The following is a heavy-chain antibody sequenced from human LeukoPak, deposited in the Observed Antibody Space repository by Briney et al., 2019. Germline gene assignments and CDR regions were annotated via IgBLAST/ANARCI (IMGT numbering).Heavy chain of an antibody. CDR2: ISYDGSNK. V-gene: IGHV3-30*18. CDR3: AKDRTGYFDY. CDR1: GFTFSSYG. J-gene: IGHJ4*02. D-gene: IGHD1-14*01. Sequence: PGGSLRLSCAASGFTFSSYGMHWVRQAPGKGLEWVAVISYDGSNKYYADSVKGRFTISRDNSKNTLYLQMNSLRAEDTAVYYCAKDRTGYFDYWGQGPLVTVSS.